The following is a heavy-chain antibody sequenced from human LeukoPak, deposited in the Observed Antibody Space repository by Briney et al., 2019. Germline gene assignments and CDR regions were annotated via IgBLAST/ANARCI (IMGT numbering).Heavy chain of an antibody. CDR2: IIPIFGTA. J-gene: IGHJ4*02. Sequence: GASVKVSCKASGGTFSSYAISWVRQAPGQGLEWMGGIIPIFGTANYAQKFQGRVTTTADESTSTAYMELSSLRSEDTAVYYCASSTHGSSGYVDYWGQGTLVTVSS. CDR1: GGTFSSYA. CDR3: ASSTHGSSGYVDY. V-gene: IGHV1-69*13. D-gene: IGHD3-22*01.